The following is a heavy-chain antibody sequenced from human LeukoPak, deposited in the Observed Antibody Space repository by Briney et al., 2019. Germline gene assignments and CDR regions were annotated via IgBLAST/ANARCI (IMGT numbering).Heavy chain of an antibody. CDR2: IYYSGST. D-gene: IGHD6-19*01. CDR3: ARRSGWYSA. J-gene: IGHJ5*02. CDR1: GGSISSSSYY. Sequence: SETLSLTCTVSGGSISSSSYYWGWIRQPPGKGLGWIGSIYYSGSTYYNPSLKSRVTISVDTSKNQFSLRLSSVTAADTAVYYCARRSGWYSAWGQGTLVTVSS. V-gene: IGHV4-39*01.